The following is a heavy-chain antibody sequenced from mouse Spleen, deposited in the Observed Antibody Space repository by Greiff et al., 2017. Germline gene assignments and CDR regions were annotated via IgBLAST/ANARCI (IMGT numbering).Heavy chain of an antibody. CDR2: ISSGSSTI. Sequence: EVKLMESGGGLVKPGGSLKLSCAASGFTFSDYGMHWVRQAPEKGLEWVAYISSGSSTIYYADTVKGRFTISRDNAKNTLFLQMTSLRSEDTAMYYCATNWGEDYWGQGTTLTVSS. CDR3: ATNWGEDY. J-gene: IGHJ2*01. D-gene: IGHD4-1*01. CDR1: GFTFSDYG. V-gene: IGHV5-17*01.